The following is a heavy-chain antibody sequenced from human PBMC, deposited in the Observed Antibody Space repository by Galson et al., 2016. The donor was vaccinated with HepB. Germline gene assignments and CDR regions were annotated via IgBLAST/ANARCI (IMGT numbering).Heavy chain of an antibody. CDR2: SKSKADGGTT. Sequence: SLRLSCAASGFTFSSYGMHWVRQAPGKGLEWVGRSKSKADGGTTDYAELVKGRFTISRDGSKNTLYLQMNSLKTEDTAVYYCTTIAPAANLDYWGQGTLVTVSS. CDR1: GFTFSSYG. V-gene: IGHV3-15*01. CDR3: TTIAPAANLDY. D-gene: IGHD2-2*01. J-gene: IGHJ4*02.